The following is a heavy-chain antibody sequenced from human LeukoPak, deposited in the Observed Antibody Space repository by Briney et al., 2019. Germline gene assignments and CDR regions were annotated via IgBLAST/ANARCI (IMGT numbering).Heavy chain of an antibody. D-gene: IGHD1-26*01. Sequence: PGRSRRLSCAASGFTFSSSGMHWVGKGPGKGLDWVAVISFEGSIKYYADSVKGRFTISRDNSKNTLYLQMNRLRAEETAVYYCARHALVGADAFDIWGQGTMVTVSS. V-gene: IGHV3-30*03. J-gene: IGHJ3*02. CDR2: ISFEGSIK. CDR3: ARHALVGADAFDI. CDR1: GFTFSSSG.